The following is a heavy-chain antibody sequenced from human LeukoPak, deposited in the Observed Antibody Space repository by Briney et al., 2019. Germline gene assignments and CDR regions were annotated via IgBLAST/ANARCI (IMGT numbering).Heavy chain of an antibody. CDR2: IYSGGDT. CDR1: GFTVSNSV. CDR3: ARDPPAVAINTYG. Sequence: GGSLRLSCAASGFTVSNSVMLWVRQAPGKGLEWVSLIYSGGDTHYADSVKGRFTISRDNSKNTLYLQMNNLRAEDTAVYYCARDPPAVAINTYGWGQGTLVTVPS. D-gene: IGHD5-24*01. J-gene: IGHJ4*02. V-gene: IGHV3-66*01.